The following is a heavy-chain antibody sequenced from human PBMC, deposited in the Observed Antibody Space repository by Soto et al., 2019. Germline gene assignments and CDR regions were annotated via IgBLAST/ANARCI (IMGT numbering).Heavy chain of an antibody. D-gene: IGHD3-10*01. J-gene: IGHJ6*02. CDR3: ARDLCPLGSASACPKFGLDF. CDR2: LKSDNGGA. Sequence: ASVKVSCKASGYTFTGHYMHWVRQVSGKGLEYLGWLKSDNGGAYSAPKFQGRVTFTRDTSTTTAYMELSGLRSDDTAVYFCARDLCPLGSASACPKFGLDFWGQGTKVTVSS. CDR1: GYTFTGHY. V-gene: IGHV1-2*02.